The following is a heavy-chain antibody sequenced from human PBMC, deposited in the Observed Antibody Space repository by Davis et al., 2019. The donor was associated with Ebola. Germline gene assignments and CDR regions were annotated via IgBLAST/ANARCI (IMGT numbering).Heavy chain of an antibody. CDR2: IYHSGST. CDR1: GYSISSGYY. D-gene: IGHD6-6*01. J-gene: IGHJ4*02. V-gene: IGHV4-38-2*01. Sequence: SETLSLTCAVSGYSISSGYYWGWIRQPPGKGLEWIGSIYHSGSTYYNPSLKSRVTISVDTSKNQFSLKLSSVTAADTAVYYCARGGGMGAARQIDYWGQGTLVTVSS. CDR3: ARGGGMGAARQIDY.